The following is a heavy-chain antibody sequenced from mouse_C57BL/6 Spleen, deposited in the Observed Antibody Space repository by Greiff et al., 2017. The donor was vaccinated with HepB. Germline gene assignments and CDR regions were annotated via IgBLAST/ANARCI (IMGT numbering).Heavy chain of an antibody. CDR1: GFTFSSYA. V-gene: IGHV5-4*01. Sequence: EVKLMESGGGLVKPGGSLKLSCAASGFTFSSYAMSWVRQTPEKRLEWVATISDGGSYTYYPDNVKGRFTISRDNAKNNLYLQMSHLKSEDTAMYYCARDPLTGTRFDYWGQGTTLTVSS. CDR3: ARDPLTGTRFDY. CDR2: ISDGGSYT. J-gene: IGHJ2*01. D-gene: IGHD4-1*01.